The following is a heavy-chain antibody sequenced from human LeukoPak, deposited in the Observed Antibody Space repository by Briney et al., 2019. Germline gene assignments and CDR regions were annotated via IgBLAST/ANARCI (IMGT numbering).Heavy chain of an antibody. D-gene: IGHD3-22*01. CDR2: INSDGSNT. Sequence: PGGSLRLSCAASGFTFSSYWMHWVRQAPGEGLVWVSRINSDGSNTKYADSVKGRFTISRDNAKNTLYLQMNSLRAEDTAVYYCATDSSGYDAYWGQGTLVTVSS. CDR3: ATDSSGYDAY. J-gene: IGHJ4*02. V-gene: IGHV3-74*01. CDR1: GFTFSSYW.